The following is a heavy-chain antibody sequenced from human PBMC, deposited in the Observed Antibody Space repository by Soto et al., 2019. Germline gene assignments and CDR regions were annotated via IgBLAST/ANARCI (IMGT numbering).Heavy chain of an antibody. CDR2: FDPEDGET. J-gene: IGHJ4*02. V-gene: IGHV1-24*01. CDR3: AAYGGALSYSSSSWYYFDY. D-gene: IGHD6-6*01. Sequence: ASVKAPCKVSGYTLTELSMHWVRQAPGKGLEWMGGFDPEDGETIYAQKLQGRVTMTEDTSTDTAYMELSSLRSEDTAVYYCAAYGGALSYSSSSWYYFDYWGQGTLVTVSS. CDR1: GYTLTELS.